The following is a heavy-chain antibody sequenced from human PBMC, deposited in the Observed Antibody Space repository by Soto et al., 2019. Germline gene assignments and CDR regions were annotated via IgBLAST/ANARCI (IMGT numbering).Heavy chain of an antibody. CDR2: IIPIFGTA. D-gene: IGHD3-22*01. Sequence: QVQLVQSGAEVKKPGSSVKVSCKASGGTFSSYAISWVRQAPGQGLEWMGGIIPIFGTAIYAQKFQGRVTITADESTSTAYMELSSLRSEDTAVYYCGGTYYYDSSGYSPLDYWGQGTLVTVSS. J-gene: IGHJ4*02. CDR1: GGTFSSYA. CDR3: GGTYYYDSSGYSPLDY. V-gene: IGHV1-69*01.